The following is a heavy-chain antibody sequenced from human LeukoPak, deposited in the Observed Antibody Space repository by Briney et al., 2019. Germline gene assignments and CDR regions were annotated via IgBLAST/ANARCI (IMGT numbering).Heavy chain of an antibody. V-gene: IGHV3-21*01. Sequence: PGGSLRLSCAASGFIFSSYSMNWVRQTPGKGLEWVSSISSSSSYIYYTDSVKGRFTISRDDAKNSLYLQMNSLRAEGTGVYYCARGYSGSSGPYWGQGNLVTVSS. D-gene: IGHD1-26*01. CDR1: GFIFSSYS. CDR2: ISSSSSYI. J-gene: IGHJ1*01. CDR3: ARGYSGSSGPY.